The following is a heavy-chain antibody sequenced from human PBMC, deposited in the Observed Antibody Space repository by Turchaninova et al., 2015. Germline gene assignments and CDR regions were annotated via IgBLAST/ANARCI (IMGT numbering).Heavy chain of an antibody. CDR2: TYYSGST. J-gene: IGHJ4*02. CDR1: GGSISSGDYY. D-gene: IGHD2-8*01. V-gene: IGHV4-30-4*08. CDR3: AREAGYCTNGVCPDYFDY. Sequence: QVQLQESGPGLGKPSQTLSLTCTVSGGSISSGDYYWSWIRQPPGKGLEGIGYTYYSGSTYYNPSLKSRVTISVDTSKNQFSLKLSSVTAADTAVYYCAREAGYCTNGVCPDYFDYWGQGTLVTVSS.